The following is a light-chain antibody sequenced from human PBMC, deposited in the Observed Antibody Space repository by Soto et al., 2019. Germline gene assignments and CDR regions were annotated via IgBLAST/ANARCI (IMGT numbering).Light chain of an antibody. CDR2: GAS. V-gene: IGKV3-11*01. CDR1: QSVGTY. Sequence: EIVLTQSPDTLSLSPGERATLSCRASQSVGTYLVWYQQKPGQAPRLLIYGASNRATGIPARFSGSGSGTDFTLTISSLEPEDFAVYYCQQRSNVFGQGTKLEIK. J-gene: IGKJ2*01. CDR3: QQRSNV.